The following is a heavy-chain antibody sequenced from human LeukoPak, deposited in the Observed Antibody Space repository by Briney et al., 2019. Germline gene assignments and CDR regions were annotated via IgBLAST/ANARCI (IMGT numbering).Heavy chain of an antibody. D-gene: IGHD6-19*01. CDR3: ALAVDGHFYFDF. CDR1: GNSFTNYW. CDR2: IHVGHSDI. Sequence: GESLKIPCKGSGNSFTNYWFGWVRQMPGKGLEWMGMIHVGHSDIRYSPSFQGRVTISADKSISTAYLQWSSLKASGTAMYYCALAVDGHFYFDFWGQGTLVTVS. V-gene: IGHV5-51*01. J-gene: IGHJ4*02.